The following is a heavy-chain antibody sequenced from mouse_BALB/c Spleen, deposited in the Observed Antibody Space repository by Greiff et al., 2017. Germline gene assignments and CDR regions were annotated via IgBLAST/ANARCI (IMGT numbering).Heavy chain of an antibody. CDR3: ARRGWDRSWLAY. V-gene: IGHV5-12-2*01. D-gene: IGHD4-1*01. CDR2: ISNGGGST. Sequence: EVKLVESGGGLVQPGGSLKLSCAASGFTFSSYTMSWVRQTPEKRLEWVAYISNGGGSTYYPDTVKGRFTISRDNAKNTLYLQMSSLKSEDTAMYYCARRGWDRSWLAYWGQGTLVTVSA. CDR1: GFTFSSYT. J-gene: IGHJ3*01.